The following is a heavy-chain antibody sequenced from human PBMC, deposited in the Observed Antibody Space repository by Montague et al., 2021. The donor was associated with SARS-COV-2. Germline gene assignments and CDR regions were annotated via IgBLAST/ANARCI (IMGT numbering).Heavy chain of an antibody. CDR1: GASNSRSDYY. V-gene: IGHV4-39*01. CDR3: ARLLPDGTVVATDIPFDS. D-gene: IGHD2-21*02. J-gene: IGHJ4*02. Sequence: SETLSLTCNVSGASNSRSDYYWAWIRQPPGKGLELIGSIHYIGNTYCNPSLESRVTISVDTSENQFSLKLRSVIAADTAVHYCARLLPDGTVVATDIPFDSWGQGTLVTVSS. CDR2: IHYIGNT.